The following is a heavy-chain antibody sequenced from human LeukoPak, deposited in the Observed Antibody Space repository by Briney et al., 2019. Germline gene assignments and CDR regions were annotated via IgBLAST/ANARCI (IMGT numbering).Heavy chain of an antibody. CDR2: IYCGDSDT. J-gene: IGHJ4*02. D-gene: IGHD5-18*01. CDR1: GYSFSSYW. Sequence: GESLKISCEGSGYSFSSYWIGWVRQMPGKGLEWMGIIYCGDSDTRYSPSFQGQVTISAGKSTSTAYLQWSSLKASDTAMYYCARRDSYGSVNYYFDYWGQGTLVTVSS. CDR3: ARRDSYGSVNYYFDY. V-gene: IGHV5-51*01.